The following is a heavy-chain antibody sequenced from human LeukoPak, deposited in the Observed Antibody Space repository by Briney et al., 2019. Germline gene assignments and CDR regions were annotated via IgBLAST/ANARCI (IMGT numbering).Heavy chain of an antibody. J-gene: IGHJ3*02. V-gene: IGHV3-23*01. CDR3: AKTPAAILVIDAFDI. CDR2: ISTSGRST. Sequence: GGSLRLSCAASGFTFSSYAMSWVRQAPGKGLEWVSVISTSGRSTYYADSVKGRFTISRDNSKNTLHLQMNSLRAEVTAAYYCAKTPAAILVIDAFDIWGQGTMVTVSS. CDR1: GFTFSSYA. D-gene: IGHD2-2*02.